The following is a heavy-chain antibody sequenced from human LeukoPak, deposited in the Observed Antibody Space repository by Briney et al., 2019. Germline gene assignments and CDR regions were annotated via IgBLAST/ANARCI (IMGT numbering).Heavy chain of an antibody. D-gene: IGHD1-26*01. CDR3: ARGQSGSSYSDEYFQL. V-gene: IGHV4-30-4*01. Sequence: SETLSLTCTVSGGSISSGEYYWSWIRHPPGKGLEWIRYIYYSGSTYYNPSRKSRVTISVDTSKNQFSLKLSSVTDADTAVYYCARGQSGSSYSDEYFQLWGQGTLVTVSS. CDR2: IYYSGST. CDR1: GGSISSGEYY. J-gene: IGHJ1*01.